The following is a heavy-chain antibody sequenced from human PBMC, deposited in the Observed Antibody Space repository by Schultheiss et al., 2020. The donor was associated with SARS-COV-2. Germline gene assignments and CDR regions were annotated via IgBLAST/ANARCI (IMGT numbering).Heavy chain of an antibody. J-gene: IGHJ4*02. Sequence: GGSLRLSCAASGFTFSSYSMNWVRQAPGKGLEWVSSISSSSGYIYYADSVKGRFTISRDNAKNSLYLQMNSLRAEDTAVYYCARDPTPYYYGSGSYYADYFDYWGQGTLVTVSS. CDR2: ISSSSGYI. CDR3: ARDPTPYYYGSGSYYADYFDY. V-gene: IGHV3-21*01. D-gene: IGHD3-10*01. CDR1: GFTFSSYS.